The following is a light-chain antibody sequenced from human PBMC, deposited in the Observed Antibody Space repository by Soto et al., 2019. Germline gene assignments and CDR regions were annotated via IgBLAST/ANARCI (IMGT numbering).Light chain of an antibody. CDR3: QQRSDWPLT. CDR2: DAS. J-gene: IGKJ3*01. CDR1: LNVSSY. Sequence: EIVLTQSPATLSLSPGERDTLSCRASLNVSSYLTWYQQKPGQAPRLLIYDASNRATGIPARFSGSGSGTDFTLTISSLEPEDFAVYYCQQRSDWPLTFGHGTKVDIK. V-gene: IGKV3-11*01.